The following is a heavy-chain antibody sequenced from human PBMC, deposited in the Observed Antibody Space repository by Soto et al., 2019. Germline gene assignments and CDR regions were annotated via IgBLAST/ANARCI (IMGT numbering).Heavy chain of an antibody. D-gene: IGHD5-12*01. CDR3: ARSDGYNFDY. CDR1: GGSISSGGYY. V-gene: IGHV4-31*03. CDR2: IYYSGTT. J-gene: IGHJ4*02. Sequence: QVQLQESGPGLVKPSQTLSLTCTVSGGSISSGGYYWSWIRQHPGKGLEWIGYIYYSGTTYYNPSLKSGVGISVDTSKDQFSLNLSSVTAADTAVYYCARSDGYNFDYWGQGTLVTVSS.